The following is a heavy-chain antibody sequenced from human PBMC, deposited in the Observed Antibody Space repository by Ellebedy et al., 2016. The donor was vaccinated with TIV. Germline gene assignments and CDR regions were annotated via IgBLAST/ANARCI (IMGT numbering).Heavy chain of an antibody. CDR1: GGSLSGYY. D-gene: IGHD6-6*01. CDR3: AMSRAEADPFDY. Sequence: SETLSLTCAVYGGSLSGYYWSWIRQPPGKGLEWIGEINHSGSTNCNPSLKSRVTISVDTSRNQFSLKLSSVTAADTAVYYCAMSRAEADPFDYWGQGTLVTVSS. V-gene: IGHV4-34*01. CDR2: INHSGST. J-gene: IGHJ4*02.